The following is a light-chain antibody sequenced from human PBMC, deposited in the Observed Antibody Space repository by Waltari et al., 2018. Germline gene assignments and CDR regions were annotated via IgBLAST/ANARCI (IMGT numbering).Light chain of an antibody. CDR3: QHYVRLPVT. Sequence: EIVLTQSPGALSLSPGETATLSCRASQSIGRTIAWYQQKPGQAPRLLIYATSTRATGIPDRFSGSGSETDFSLTIYRLGPEDFAVYYCQHYVRLPVTFGQGTKVEIK. V-gene: IGKV3-20*01. J-gene: IGKJ1*01. CDR1: QSIGRT. CDR2: ATS.